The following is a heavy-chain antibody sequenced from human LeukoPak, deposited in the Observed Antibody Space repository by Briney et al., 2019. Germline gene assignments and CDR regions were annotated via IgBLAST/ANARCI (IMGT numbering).Heavy chain of an antibody. V-gene: IGHV4-31*03. CDR3: ARVLITMVRGVIMDV. Sequence: SETLSLTCTVSGGSISGGGYYWSWIRQHPGKGLEWIGYIYYSGSTYYNPSLKSRVTISVDTSKNQFSLKLSSVTAADTAVYYCARVLITMVRGVIMDVWGQGTTVTVSS. CDR2: IYYSGST. D-gene: IGHD3-10*01. CDR1: GGSISGGGYY. J-gene: IGHJ6*02.